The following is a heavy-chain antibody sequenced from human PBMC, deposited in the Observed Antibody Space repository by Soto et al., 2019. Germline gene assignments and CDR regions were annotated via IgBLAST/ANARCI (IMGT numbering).Heavy chain of an antibody. CDR3: ARDVPTEKGKYGYVMDV. D-gene: IGHD5-18*01. CDR1: GFTFSEYG. Sequence: QVQLVESGGGVVQPGRSLRLSCAASGFTFSEYGLHWVRQAPGKGLEWVAVIANDGGSEYYADSGKGRFTISRDRSKNTLYLQMKSLRAEDTAVYYWARDVPTEKGKYGYVMDVWGQGTTVTVSS. CDR2: IANDGGSE. V-gene: IGHV3-30-3*01. J-gene: IGHJ6*02.